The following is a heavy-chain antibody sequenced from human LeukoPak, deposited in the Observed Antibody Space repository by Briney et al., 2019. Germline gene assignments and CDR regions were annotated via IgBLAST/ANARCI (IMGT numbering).Heavy chain of an antibody. J-gene: IGHJ4*02. CDR1: GFTFSSYA. CDR2: ISGSGGST. D-gene: IGHD3-22*01. V-gene: IGHV3-23*01. CDR3: APPPRAMIVVVIDY. Sequence: PGGSLRLSCAASGFTFSSYAMSGVRQAPGKGLEWVSAISGSGGSTYYADSVKGRFTISRDNSKNTLYLQMNSLRAEDTAVYYCAPPPRAMIVVVIDYWGQGTPVTVSS.